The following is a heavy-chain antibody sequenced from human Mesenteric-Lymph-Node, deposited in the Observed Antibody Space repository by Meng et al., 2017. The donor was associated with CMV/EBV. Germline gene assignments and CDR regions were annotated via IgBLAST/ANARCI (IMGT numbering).Heavy chain of an antibody. CDR3: ARGPRAFNWFDP. CDR1: GFTFSSYW. CDR2: INSDGSST. J-gene: IGHJ5*02. Sequence: GGSLRLSCAASGFTFSSYWMHWVRQAPGKGLVWVSRINSDGSSTSYADSVKGRFTISRDNAKNTLYLQMNSLRAEDTAVYYCARGPRAFNWFDPWGQGTLVTVSS. V-gene: IGHV3-74*01.